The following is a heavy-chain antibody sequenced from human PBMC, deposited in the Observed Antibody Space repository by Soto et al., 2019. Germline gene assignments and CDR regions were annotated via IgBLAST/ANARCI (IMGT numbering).Heavy chain of an antibody. CDR1: GYTFTSYG. D-gene: IGHD6-19*01. Sequence: GASVKVSCKASGYTFTSYGISWVRQAPGQGLEWMGWISAYNGNTNYAQKLQGRVTMTTDTSTSTAYMELRSLRSDDTAVYYCAIFHPRKWLVEDHDALDFWGQGTMVTVSS. V-gene: IGHV1-18*01. J-gene: IGHJ3*01. CDR2: ISAYNGNT. CDR3: AIFHPRKWLVEDHDALDF.